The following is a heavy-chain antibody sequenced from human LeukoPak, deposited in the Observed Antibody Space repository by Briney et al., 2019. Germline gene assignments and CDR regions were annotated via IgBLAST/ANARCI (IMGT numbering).Heavy chain of an antibody. V-gene: IGHV3-23*01. J-gene: IGHJ4*02. D-gene: IGHD6-13*01. CDR3: AKGSRGYTNYYFDY. Sequence: GGSLRLSCASSGFSFSGYAMNWVRQAPGKGLEWVSSISGSGASTFYADSVKGRFITSKDTSSNTVYLQMSSLRAEDTAVYYCAKGSRGYTNYYFDYWGQGTLVTVSS. CDR2: ISGSGAST. CDR1: GFSFSGYA.